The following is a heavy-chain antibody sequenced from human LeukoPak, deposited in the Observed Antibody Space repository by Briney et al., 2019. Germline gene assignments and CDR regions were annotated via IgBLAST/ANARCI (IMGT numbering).Heavy chain of an antibody. D-gene: IGHD2-2*01. CDR3: ARSYDIVVVPAALYYYYYGMDV. J-gene: IGHJ6*02. V-gene: IGHV1-8*01. Sequence: ASVKVSCKASGHTFTSYDINWVRQATGQGLEWMGWMNPNSGNTGYAQKLQGRVTMTRNTSISTAYMELSSLRSEDTAVYYCARSYDIVVVPAALYYYYYGMDVWGQGTTVTVSS. CDR2: MNPNSGNT. CDR1: GHTFTSYD.